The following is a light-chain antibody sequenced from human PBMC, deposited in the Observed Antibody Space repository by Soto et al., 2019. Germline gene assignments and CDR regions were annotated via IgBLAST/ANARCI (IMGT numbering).Light chain of an antibody. CDR3: TSYTSTRTWV. J-gene: IGLJ3*02. CDR1: SSDVGGHNH. V-gene: IGLV2-14*01. Sequence: QSALTQPASVSGSPGQSITISCTGTSSDVGGHNHVSWYQQHPGKVPKLMIYEVSNRPSGVSNRFSGSKSGDSASLTISGLQPEDEANYYCTSYTSTRTWVFGGGTKVTVL. CDR2: EVS.